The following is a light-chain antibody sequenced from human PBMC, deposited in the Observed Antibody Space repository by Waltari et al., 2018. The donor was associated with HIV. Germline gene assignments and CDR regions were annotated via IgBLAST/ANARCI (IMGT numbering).Light chain of an antibody. CDR2: GTS. CDR3: QSYKSAPFT. Sequence: DIQMTQSPSSRSASVGDRVTITCRASQAISNYLAWYQQKPGKVPKVLIYGTSSLQSGVPSRFTGSGSGTEFTLTISSLQPEDVATYYCQSYKSAPFTFCGGTRVEIK. CDR1: QAISNY. V-gene: IGKV1-27*01. J-gene: IGKJ4*01.